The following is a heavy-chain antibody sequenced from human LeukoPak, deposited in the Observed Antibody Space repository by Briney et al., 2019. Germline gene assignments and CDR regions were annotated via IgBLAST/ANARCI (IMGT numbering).Heavy chain of an antibody. J-gene: IGHJ4*02. D-gene: IGHD3-9*01. CDR1: GGSSSGYY. CDR3: ARSGILTGVPFDY. Sequence: KTSETLSLTCAVYGGSSSGYYWSWIRQPPGKGLEWIGEINHSGSTNYNPSLKSRVTISVDTSKNQFSLELSSVTAADTAVYYCARSGILTGVPFDYWGQGTLVTVSS. V-gene: IGHV4-34*01. CDR2: INHSGST.